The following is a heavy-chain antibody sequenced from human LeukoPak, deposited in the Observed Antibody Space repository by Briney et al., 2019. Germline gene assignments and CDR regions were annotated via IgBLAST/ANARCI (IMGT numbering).Heavy chain of an antibody. D-gene: IGHD3-10*01. V-gene: IGHV3-74*01. CDR3: ARIGGSGSYSGHYFDH. CDR1: GFTFSTYW. Sequence: GGTLRLSCAASGFTFSTYWMHWVRRAPGKGLVWVSRISTDGSVTSYADSVKGRFTISRDNAKNTMYLQMNSLRAEDTAVYYCARIGGSGSYSGHYFDHWGQGTLVTVSS. J-gene: IGHJ4*02. CDR2: ISTDGSVT.